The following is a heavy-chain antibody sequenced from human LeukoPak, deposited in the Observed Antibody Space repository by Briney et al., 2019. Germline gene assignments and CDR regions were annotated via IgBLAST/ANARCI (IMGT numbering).Heavy chain of an antibody. CDR1: GGSFSDIY. CDR2: IKNSGTA. V-gene: IGHV4-34*01. Sequence: SETLSLTCAVYGGSFSDIYWTWIRQPQGQGLEWIGEIKNSGTAYSNPSLKNRVTISVVTTKKQFSLKLISLTAADTAVYYCARDSAPLVYCSGGSCLNAFDIWGQGTMVTVSS. CDR3: ARDSAPLVYCSGGSCLNAFDI. J-gene: IGHJ3*02. D-gene: IGHD2-15*01.